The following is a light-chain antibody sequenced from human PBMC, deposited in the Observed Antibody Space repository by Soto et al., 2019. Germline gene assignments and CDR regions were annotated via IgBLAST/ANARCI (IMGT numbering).Light chain of an antibody. Sequence: QLVLTQSPSASASLGASVKLTCILSSGHRTHPIAWHQLQPGKGPRFLMKLTSDGSHNRGDGIPDRFSGSSSGAERYLSISSLHSEDEADYYCQAWDAGLVVFGGGTQLTVL. CDR3: QAWDAGLVV. V-gene: IGLV4-69*01. CDR1: SGHRTHP. J-gene: IGLJ2*01. CDR2: LTSDGSH.